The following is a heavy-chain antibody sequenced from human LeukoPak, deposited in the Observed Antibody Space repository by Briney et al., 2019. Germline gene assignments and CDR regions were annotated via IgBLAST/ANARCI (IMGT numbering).Heavy chain of an antibody. J-gene: IGHJ4*02. D-gene: IGHD3-16*02. CDR1: GGSISSSSYY. Sequence: PSETLSLTCTVSGGSISSSSYYWGWIRQPPGKGLEWIGSIYYSGSTYYNPSLKSRVTISVDTSKNQFSLRLNSVTAADTAVYYCASSHWGSYRYDFDSWGQGTLVTVSS. V-gene: IGHV4-39*07. CDR3: ASSHWGSYRYDFDS. CDR2: IYYSGST.